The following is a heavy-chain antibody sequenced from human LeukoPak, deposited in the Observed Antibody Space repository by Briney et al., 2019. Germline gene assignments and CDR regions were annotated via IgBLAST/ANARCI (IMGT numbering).Heavy chain of an antibody. D-gene: IGHD3-9*01. CDR3: ARAYYDILTGYYPYYFDY. V-gene: IGHV1-2*02. Sequence: VASVKVSCKASGYTFTGYYMHWVRQAPGQGLEWMGWINPNSGGTNYAQKFQGRVTMTRDTSISTAYMELSRLRSDDTAVYYCARAYYDILTGYYPYYFDYWGQGTLVTVPS. CDR2: INPNSGGT. J-gene: IGHJ4*02. CDR1: GYTFTGYY.